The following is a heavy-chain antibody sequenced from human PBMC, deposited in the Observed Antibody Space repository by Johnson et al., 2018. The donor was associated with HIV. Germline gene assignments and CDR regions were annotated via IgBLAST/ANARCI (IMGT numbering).Heavy chain of an antibody. CDR3: ARGPPPFARFGLTDAFDI. V-gene: IGHV3-30*04. D-gene: IGHD3/OR15-3a*01. CDR1: RFTFSSYA. J-gene: IGHJ3*02. Sequence: QVQLVESGGGLVQPGGSLRLSCAASRFTFSSYAMHWVRQAPGKGLEWVAIISYDGSNKNYADSVKGRFTVSRDNSKNTLFLQMNSLRGEDTAVYYCARGPPPFARFGLTDAFDIWGQGTMVTVSP. CDR2: ISYDGSNK.